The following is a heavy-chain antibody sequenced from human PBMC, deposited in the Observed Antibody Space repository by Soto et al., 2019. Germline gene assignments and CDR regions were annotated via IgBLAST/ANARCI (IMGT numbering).Heavy chain of an antibody. V-gene: IGHV1-46*01. CDR1: GYTLTELS. J-gene: IGHJ4*02. CDR3: ARDRGGGNTNYFDY. Sequence: ASVKVSCKVAGYTLTELSMHWVRQAPGKGLEWMGVINPSGGNTSYAQKFQGRVTMTRDTSTSTVYMELSSLRSEDTAVYYCARDRGGGNTNYFDYWGQGTLVTVSS. CDR2: INPSGGNT. D-gene: IGHD2-15*01.